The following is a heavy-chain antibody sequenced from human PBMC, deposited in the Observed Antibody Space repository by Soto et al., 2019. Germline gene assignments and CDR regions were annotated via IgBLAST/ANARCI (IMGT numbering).Heavy chain of an antibody. Sequence: PSETLSLTCTVSGGSISSSSYYWGWIRQPPGKGLEWIGSIYNSGSTYYNQSLKRQVNISVDTSKNRLSMKLSSVTAADTAVNYCARHYDWWLRFESFDYWGQGTLVTVSS. J-gene: IGHJ4*02. CDR3: ARHYDWWLRFESFDY. D-gene: IGHD5-12*01. CDR1: GGSISSSSYY. CDR2: IYNSGST. V-gene: IGHV4-39*01.